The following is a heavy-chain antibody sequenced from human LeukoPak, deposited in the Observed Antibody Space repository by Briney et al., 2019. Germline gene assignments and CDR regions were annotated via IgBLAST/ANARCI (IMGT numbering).Heavy chain of an antibody. J-gene: IGHJ4*02. D-gene: IGHD3-16*01. CDR1: GGSISSNKW. V-gene: IGHV4-4*02. CDR3: ASGGDLTPLDY. CDR2: IYHSGST. Sequence: SETLSLTCAVSGGSISSNKWWNWVRQPQGKGLEWIGEIYHSGSTNYNPSLKSRVTISLDKSKNQFSLKLTSVTAADTAVYYCASGGDLTPLDYWGQGTLVTVSS.